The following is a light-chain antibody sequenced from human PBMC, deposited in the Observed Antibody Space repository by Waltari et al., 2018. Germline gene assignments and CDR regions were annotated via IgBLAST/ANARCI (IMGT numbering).Light chain of an antibody. CDR1: QTIRSY. Sequence: DIQMTQSPSSLSASVGDRVSITCRTSQTIRSYLNWYKQKPGKAPNLLLYAASSLQSGVPSRFSGSGSGTDFTLTISSLQSEDFATYYCQQTYSTPRTFGQGTKVEVK. V-gene: IGKV1-39*01. J-gene: IGKJ1*01. CDR3: QQTYSTPRT. CDR2: AAS.